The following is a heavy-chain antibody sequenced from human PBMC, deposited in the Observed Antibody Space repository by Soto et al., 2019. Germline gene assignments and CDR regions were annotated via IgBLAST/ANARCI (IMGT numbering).Heavy chain of an antibody. V-gene: IGHV4-34*01. CDR2: INHSGST. CDR1: GGSFSGYY. J-gene: IGHJ6*02. Sequence: SETLSLTCAVYGGSFSGYYWSWIRQPPGKGLEWIGEINHSGSTNYNPSLKSRVTISVDTSKNQFSLKLSSVTAADTAVYYCARGPHSSSFQAYYYGMDVWGQGTTVTVSS. D-gene: IGHD6-6*01. CDR3: ARGPHSSSFQAYYYGMDV.